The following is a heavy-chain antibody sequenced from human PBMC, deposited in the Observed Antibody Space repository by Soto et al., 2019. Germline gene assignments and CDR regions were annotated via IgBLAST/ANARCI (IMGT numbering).Heavy chain of an antibody. CDR1: VGSINTFY. V-gene: IGHV4-4*07. D-gene: IGHD5-12*01. J-gene: IGHJ4*02. CDR2: IFSSGST. Sequence: SETLSLTCTVSVGSINTFYWSWVRQPAGKGLEWIGRIFSSGSTSFNPSLESRVAMSVDTSKNHFSLNLSSVTAADMAVYYCAREGSYSAYNFAHGIQLWSFDFWGQGALVTVSS. CDR3: AREGSYSAYNFAHGIQLWSFDF.